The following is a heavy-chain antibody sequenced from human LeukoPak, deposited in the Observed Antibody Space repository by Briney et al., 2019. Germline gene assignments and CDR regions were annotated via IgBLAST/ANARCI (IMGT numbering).Heavy chain of an antibody. D-gene: IGHD3-3*01. CDR1: GFTFSSYA. CDR2: ISGSGSST. V-gene: IGHV3-23*01. CDR3: AKHPEWVPKNDAFDI. J-gene: IGHJ3*02. Sequence: QPGGSLRLSCAASGFTFSSYAMSWVRQGPGKGLEWVSAISGSGSSTYYADSVKGRFSISRDNSKNRLFLQMNSLRAEDTAVYYCAKHPEWVPKNDAFDIWGQGTMLTVSA.